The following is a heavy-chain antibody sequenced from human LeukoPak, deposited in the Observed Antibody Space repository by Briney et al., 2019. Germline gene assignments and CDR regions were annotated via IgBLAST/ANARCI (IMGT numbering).Heavy chain of an antibody. J-gene: IGHJ4*02. CDR3: AKPADYGYFDY. CDR1: GFTFDDYA. V-gene: IGHV3-9*01. Sequence: PGGSLRLSCAASGFTFDDYAMHWVRQAPGKGLEWVSGISWNSGSIGYADSVKGRFTISRDNSKNTLYLQMNSLRAEDTAVYYCAKPADYGYFDYWGQGTLVTVSS. D-gene: IGHD4-17*01. CDR2: ISWNSGSI.